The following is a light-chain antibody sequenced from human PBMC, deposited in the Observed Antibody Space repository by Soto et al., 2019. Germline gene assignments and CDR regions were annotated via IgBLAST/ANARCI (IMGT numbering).Light chain of an antibody. Sequence: QSVLTQPASVSGSPGQSITISCTGTSSDVGAYNSVSWYQQHPDKAPKLIIYSVTYRSSGVSDRFSGSKSGNTASLTISGLRTEDEADYYCSSSTSSSTYLFGTGTKVTVL. V-gene: IGLV2-14*03. CDR2: SVT. CDR3: SSSTSSSTYL. CDR1: SSDVGAYNS. J-gene: IGLJ1*01.